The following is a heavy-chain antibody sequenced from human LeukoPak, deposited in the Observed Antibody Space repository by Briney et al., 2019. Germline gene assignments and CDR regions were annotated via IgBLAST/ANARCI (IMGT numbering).Heavy chain of an antibody. V-gene: IGHV1-69*04. CDR3: ARSANYGPGTFDI. D-gene: IGHD3-10*01. J-gene: IGHJ3*02. CDR2: IIPILGIA. Sequence: ASVKVSCKASGGTFSSYAISWVRQAPGQGLEWMGRIIPILGIANYAQKFQGRVTITADKSTSTAYMELSSLRSEDTAVYYCARSANYGPGTFDIWGQGTMVTVSS. CDR1: GGTFSSYA.